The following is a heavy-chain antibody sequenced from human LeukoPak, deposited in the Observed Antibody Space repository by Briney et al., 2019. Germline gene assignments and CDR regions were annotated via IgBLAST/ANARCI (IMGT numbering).Heavy chain of an antibody. V-gene: IGHV3-30*18. Sequence: PGGSLRLSCAASGFTFSSYGMHWVRQAPGKGLEWVAVISYDGSNKYYADSVKGRFTISRDNSKNTLYLQMNSLRAEDTAVYYCANDYGGASYYFDYWGQGALVTVSS. CDR3: ANDYGGASYYFDY. D-gene: IGHD4-23*01. J-gene: IGHJ4*02. CDR1: GFTFSSYG. CDR2: ISYDGSNK.